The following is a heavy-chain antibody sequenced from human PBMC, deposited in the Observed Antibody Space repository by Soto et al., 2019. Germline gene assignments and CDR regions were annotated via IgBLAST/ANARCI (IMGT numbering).Heavy chain of an antibody. J-gene: IGHJ4*02. D-gene: IGHD3-3*01. CDR3: ARHRGISYDSDDFDY. CDR1: GYNFAGYW. V-gene: IGHV5-51*07. CDR2: IYPSDSDT. Sequence: PGESLKISWKGSGYNFAGYWIAWVHQMPGKGLELMGLIYPSDSDTRYRPSFQGQVTISADKAISSAYQQWRRLRASDTGMYYCARHRGISYDSDDFDYGGQGTLVTVSS.